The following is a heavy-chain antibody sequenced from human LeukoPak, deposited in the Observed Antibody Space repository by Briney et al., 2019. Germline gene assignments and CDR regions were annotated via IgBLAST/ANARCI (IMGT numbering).Heavy chain of an antibody. CDR2: IKSKTDGGTT. V-gene: IGHV3-15*01. J-gene: IGHJ5*02. CDR3: AKYRMWLLWFGEFPGFDP. Sequence: GGSLRLSCAASGFTFSNAWMSWVRQAPGKGLEWVGRIKSKTDGGTTDYAAPVKGRFTISRDDSKNTLYLQMNSLRAEDTAVYYCAKYRMWLLWFGEFPGFDPWGQGTLVTVSS. CDR1: GFTFSNAW. D-gene: IGHD3-10*01.